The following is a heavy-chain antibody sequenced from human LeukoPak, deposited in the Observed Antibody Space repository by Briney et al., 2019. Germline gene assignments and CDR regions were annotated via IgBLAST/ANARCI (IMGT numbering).Heavy chain of an antibody. CDR2: ISGSGTNT. CDR3: VADRYCSSTACVVAF. CDR1: GFTFSSYV. J-gene: IGHJ3*01. D-gene: IGHD2-2*01. V-gene: IGHV3-23*01. Sequence: PGGSLRLSCAASGFTFSSYVMSWVRQAPGKGLEWVSAISGSGTNTFYADSVKGRFTISRDNSKNTLYLQLNSLRAEDTAVYYCVADRYCSSTACVVAFWGQGTMVTVSS.